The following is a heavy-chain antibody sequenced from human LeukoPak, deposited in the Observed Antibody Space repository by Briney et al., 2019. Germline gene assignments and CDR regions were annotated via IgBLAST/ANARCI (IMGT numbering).Heavy chain of an antibody. CDR2: ISYDGSNK. CDR1: GFTFSSYG. J-gene: IGHJ4*02. V-gene: IGHV3-30*18. CDR3: AKGGGSSSWYNYFDY. Sequence: GGSLRLSCAASGFTFSSYGMHWVRQAPGKGLEWVAVISYDGSNKYYADSVKGRFTISRDNSKNTLYLQMNSLRAEDTAVYYCAKGGGSSSWYNYFDYWGQGTLVTVSS. D-gene: IGHD6-13*01.